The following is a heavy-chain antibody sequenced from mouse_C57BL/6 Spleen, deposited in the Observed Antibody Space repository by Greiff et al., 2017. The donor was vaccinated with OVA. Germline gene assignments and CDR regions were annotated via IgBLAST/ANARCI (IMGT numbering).Heavy chain of an antibody. CDR3: ARGEVRAWFAY. Sequence: VQLQQPGAELVRPGSSVKLSCKASGYTFTSYWMDWVKQRPGQGLEWIGNIYPSDSETHYNQKFKDKATLTVDKSSSTAYMQLSSLTSEDSAVYYCARGEVRAWFAYWGQGTLVTVSA. J-gene: IGHJ3*01. CDR2: IYPSDSET. D-gene: IGHD2-14*01. CDR1: GYTFTSYW. V-gene: IGHV1-61*01.